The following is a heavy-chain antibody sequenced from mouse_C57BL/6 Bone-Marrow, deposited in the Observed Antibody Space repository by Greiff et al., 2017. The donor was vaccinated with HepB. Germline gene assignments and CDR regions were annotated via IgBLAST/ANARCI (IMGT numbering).Heavy chain of an antibody. V-gene: IGHV1-54*01. CDR1: GYAFTNYL. CDR3: AYYDYDDGFDY. D-gene: IGHD2-4*01. Sequence: VKLMESGAELVRPGPSVKVSCKASGYAFTNYLLEWVKQRPGQGLEWIGVINPGSGGTNYNEKFQGKATLTADKSSSTAYMQLSSLTSEDSAVYFCAYYDYDDGFDYWGQGTTLTVSS. J-gene: IGHJ2*01. CDR2: INPGSGGT.